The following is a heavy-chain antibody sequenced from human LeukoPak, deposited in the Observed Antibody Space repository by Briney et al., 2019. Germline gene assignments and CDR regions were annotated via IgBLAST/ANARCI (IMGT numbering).Heavy chain of an antibody. CDR3: ARGRTHSWSDFDY. J-gene: IGHJ4*02. D-gene: IGHD6-13*01. CDR2: INPNSGGT. CDR1: GYTFTGYY. V-gene: IGHV1-2*04. Sequence: ASVKVSCKASGYTFTGYYMHWVRQAPGQGLEWMGWINPNSGGTNYAQKFQGWVTMTRDTSISTAYMELSRLRSDDTAVYYCARGRTHSWSDFDYWGQGTLVTVFS.